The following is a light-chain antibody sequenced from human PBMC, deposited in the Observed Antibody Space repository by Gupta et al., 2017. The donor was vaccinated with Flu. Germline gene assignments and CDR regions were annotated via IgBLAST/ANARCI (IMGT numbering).Light chain of an antibody. J-gene: IGLJ2*01. V-gene: IGLV3-21*02. CDR2: DDS. CDR3: QVWDSSSDHVV. CDR1: NIGSKS. Sequence: SYVLTPPPSVSVAPGQTAKSNCGGNNIGSKSSHWYQQKPVQAPVLFVYDDSFRPSGVPERFSGSNSGNTATLTITRVESGDEADYSCQVWDSSSDHVVFGGGTKLTVL.